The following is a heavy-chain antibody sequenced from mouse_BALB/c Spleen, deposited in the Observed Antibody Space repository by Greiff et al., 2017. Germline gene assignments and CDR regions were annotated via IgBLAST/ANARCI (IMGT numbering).Heavy chain of an antibody. D-gene: IGHD2-3*01. CDR1: GFTFSDYY. CDR2: ISDGGSYT. CDR3: ARGWLGSYWYFDV. V-gene: IGHV5-4*02. J-gene: IGHJ1*01. Sequence: EVQGVESGGGLVKPGGSLKLSCAASGFTFSDYYMYWVRQTPEKRLEWVATISDGGSYTYYPDSVKGRFTISRDNAKNNLYLQMSSLKSEDTAMYYCARGWLGSYWYFDVWGAGTTVTVSS.